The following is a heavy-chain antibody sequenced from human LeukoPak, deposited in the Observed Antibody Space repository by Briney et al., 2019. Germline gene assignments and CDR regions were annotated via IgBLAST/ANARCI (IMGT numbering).Heavy chain of an antibody. V-gene: IGHV4-4*02. CDR3: ARVSPIFSVAVSDAFDL. D-gene: IGHD3-3*01. Sequence: SETLSHTCAVSGGSISSSNWWSWVRQPPGKGLEWIGEIYHSGSTNYNPSLKSRVTISLDTSKNQFSLRLSSVTAADSAVYYCARVSPIFSVAVSDAFDLWGQGTMVTVSS. CDR1: GGSISSSNW. CDR2: IYHSGST. J-gene: IGHJ3*01.